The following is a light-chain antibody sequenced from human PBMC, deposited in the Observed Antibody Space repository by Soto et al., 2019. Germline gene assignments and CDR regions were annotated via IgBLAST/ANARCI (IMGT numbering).Light chain of an antibody. CDR3: SSYTSSSTLV. CDR2: DVS. J-gene: IGLJ3*02. CDR1: SSDVGGYNY. Sequence: QSALTQPASVSGSPGQSITISCTGTSSDVGGYNYVSWYQRHPGKAPKLILYDVSNWPSGVSNRFSGSKSGNTASLTISGLQAEDEADYYCSSYTSSSTLVFGGGTQLTVL. V-gene: IGLV2-14*03.